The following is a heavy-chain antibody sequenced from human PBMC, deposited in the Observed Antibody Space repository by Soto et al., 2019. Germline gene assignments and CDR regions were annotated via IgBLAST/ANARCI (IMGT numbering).Heavy chain of an antibody. CDR2: IYWDDDK. D-gene: IGHD3-3*01. J-gene: IGHJ4*02. V-gene: IGHV2-5*02. Sequence: QITLNESGPTQVKPRQTLTLTCTFSGFSLTTSGVGVGWIRQSPGKAPEWLALIYWDDDKRYSPSLKSRLTITKDPSKNQVVLTMADLDPADTATYYCSHRVLRTVFGVVTTTAIYFDFWGQGTPVAVSS. CDR3: SHRVLRTVFGVVTTTAIYFDF. CDR1: GFSLTTSGVG.